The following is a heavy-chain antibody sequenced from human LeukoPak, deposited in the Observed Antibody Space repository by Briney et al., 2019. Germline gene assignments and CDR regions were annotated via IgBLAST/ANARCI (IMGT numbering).Heavy chain of an antibody. J-gene: IGHJ3*02. CDR3: ARERDYGGNSDAFDI. D-gene: IGHD4-23*01. CDR2: IIPIFGTA. CDR1: GGTFSSYA. Sequence: GSSVKVSCKASGGTFSSYAISWVRQAPGQGLEWMGGIIPIFGTANYAQKFQGRVTITTDESTSTAYMELSSLRSEDTAVYYCARERDYGGNSDAFDIWGQGTMVTVSS. V-gene: IGHV1-69*05.